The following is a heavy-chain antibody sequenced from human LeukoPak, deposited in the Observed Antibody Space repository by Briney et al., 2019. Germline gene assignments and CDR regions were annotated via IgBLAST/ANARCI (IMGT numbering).Heavy chain of an antibody. CDR2: ISYDGSNK. V-gene: IGHV3-30-3*01. D-gene: IGHD4-17*01. CDR1: GFTFSSYA. CDR3: ARWTVAGHY. J-gene: IGHJ4*02. Sequence: GGSLRLSCAASGFTFSSYAMHWVRQAPGKGLEWVAVISYDGSNKYYADSVKGRFTISRDNSKNTLYLQMNSLRAEDTAMYYCARWTVAGHYWGQGTLVTVSS.